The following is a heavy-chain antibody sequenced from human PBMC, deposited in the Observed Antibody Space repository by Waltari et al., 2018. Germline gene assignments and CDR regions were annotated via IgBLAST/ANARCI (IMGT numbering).Heavy chain of an antibody. D-gene: IGHD3-3*01. CDR1: GGSISSSIYF. V-gene: IGHV4-39*07. Sequence: QLQLQESGPGLVKPSETLSLTCTVSGGSISSSIYFWGWIRQPPGEGLEWIGSIYYTGSTSYNPSLRSRVTISVDTSKNQFSLKVTSVTAADTAVYYCARGSYDFWKWLGGYYYYMDVWGKGTTVTVSS. J-gene: IGHJ6*03. CDR3: ARGSYDFWKWLGGYYYYMDV. CDR2: IYYTGST.